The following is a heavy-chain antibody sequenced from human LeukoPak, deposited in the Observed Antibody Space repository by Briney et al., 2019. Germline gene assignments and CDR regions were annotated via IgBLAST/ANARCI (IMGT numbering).Heavy chain of an antibody. Sequence: PSETLSLTCTVSGGSISSYYWSWIRQPPGKGLEWIGYIYYSGSTNYNPSLKSRVTISVDTSKNQFSLKLSSVTAADTAVYYCARDRGLSGSYYVFDYWGQGTLVTVSS. J-gene: IGHJ4*02. V-gene: IGHV4-59*01. D-gene: IGHD1-26*01. CDR2: IYYSGST. CDR3: ARDRGLSGSYYVFDY. CDR1: GGSISSYY.